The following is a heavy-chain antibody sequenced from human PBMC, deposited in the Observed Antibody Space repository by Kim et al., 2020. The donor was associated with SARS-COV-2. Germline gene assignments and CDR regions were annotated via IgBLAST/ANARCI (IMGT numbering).Heavy chain of an antibody. V-gene: IGHV4-39*07. CDR2: IYYSGST. CDR1: GGSISSSSYY. D-gene: IGHD6-6*01. J-gene: IGHJ6*02. CDR3: ARFYYSSSHRPFLAPSYGMDV. Sequence: SETLSLTCTVSGGSISSSSYYWGWIRQPPGKGLEWIGSIYYSGSTYYNPSLKSRVTISVDTSKNQFSLKLSSVTAADTAVYYCARFYYSSSHRPFLAPSYGMDVWGPGTTVTVSS.